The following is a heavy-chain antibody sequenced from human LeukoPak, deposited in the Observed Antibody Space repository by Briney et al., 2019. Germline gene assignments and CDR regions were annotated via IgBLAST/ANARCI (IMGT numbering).Heavy chain of an antibody. Sequence: ASVKVSCKASGYTFTGYYMHWVREAPGQGLEWMGWINPNSGGTNYAQKFQGRVTMTRDTSISTAYMELSRLRSDDTAVYYCARGGSGWYFNTDYWGQGTLVTVSS. D-gene: IGHD6-19*01. CDR2: INPNSGGT. CDR3: ARGGSGWYFNTDY. J-gene: IGHJ4*02. CDR1: GYTFTGYY. V-gene: IGHV1-2*02.